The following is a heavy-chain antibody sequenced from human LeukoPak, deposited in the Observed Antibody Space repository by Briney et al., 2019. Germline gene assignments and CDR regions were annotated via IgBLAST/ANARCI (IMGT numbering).Heavy chain of an antibody. V-gene: IGHV1-18*01. CDR1: GYTFTSYG. CDR2: ISAYNGNT. Sequence: ASVKVSCKASGYTFTSYGISWVRQAPGQGLEWMGWISAYNGNTNYAQKLQGRVTMTTDTSTSTAYMELRSLRSDDTAVYYCARGRRVLWFGELLFEGAFDIWGQGTMVTVSS. J-gene: IGHJ3*02. D-gene: IGHD3-10*01. CDR3: ARGRRVLWFGELLFEGAFDI.